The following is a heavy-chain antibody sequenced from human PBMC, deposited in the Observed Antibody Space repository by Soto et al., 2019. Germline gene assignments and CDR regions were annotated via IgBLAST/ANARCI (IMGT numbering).Heavy chain of an antibody. D-gene: IGHD6-13*01. J-gene: IGHJ4*02. CDR1: GGTFSSYA. CDR3: ARDSSRFPRSTRWDY. V-gene: IGHV1-69*13. CDR2: IIPIFGTA. Sequence: ASVKVSCKASGGTFSSYAISWVRQAPGQGLEWMGGIIPIFGTANYAQKFQGRVTITADESTSTAYMELSSLRSEDTAVYYCARDSSRFPRSTRWDYWGQGTLVTVSS.